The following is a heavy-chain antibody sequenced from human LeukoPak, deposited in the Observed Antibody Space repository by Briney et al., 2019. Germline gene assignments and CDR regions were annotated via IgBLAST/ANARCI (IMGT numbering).Heavy chain of an antibody. CDR2: IKQDGSET. CDR3: VREGFYFFDF. CDR1: GFTFTNNF. Sequence: GGSLRLSCAASGFTFTNNFMSWVRQVPGKGLEWVANIKQDGSETTYADSVRGRFTILRDNAKDSVYLQMNSLRAEDSATYYCVREGFYFFDFWGQGTLVTVSS. V-gene: IGHV3-7*01. J-gene: IGHJ4*01.